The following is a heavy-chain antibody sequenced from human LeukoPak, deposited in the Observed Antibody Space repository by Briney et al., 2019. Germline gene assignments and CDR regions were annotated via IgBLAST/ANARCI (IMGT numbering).Heavy chain of an antibody. CDR2: VYASGAT. V-gene: IGHV4-4*08. J-gene: IGHJ4*02. CDR3: ARHHSSGPFDY. Sequence: SETLSLTCTVSGGSITNYYWSWIRQPPGEGLEWIGYVYASGATNSNPSLKSRVTISVDTSKNQFSLKLSSVTAADTAVYYCARHHSSGPFDYWGQGTLVTVSS. D-gene: IGHD6-19*01. CDR1: GGSITNYY.